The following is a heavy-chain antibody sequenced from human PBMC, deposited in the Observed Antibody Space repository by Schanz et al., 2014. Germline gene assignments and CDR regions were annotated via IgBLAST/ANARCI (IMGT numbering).Heavy chain of an antibody. Sequence: QVQLVQSWAEVKGPGASVKVSCKASGYTFTSYGISWVRQAPGQGLEWMGWISAYNGNTNYAQKLQGRVTMTTDTSTSRAYMELRSLRSDDAAVYYCARGGYSSGWYDRDIARCDYRGQGTLVTVSS. V-gene: IGHV1-18*01. CDR1: GYTFTSYG. J-gene: IGHJ4*02. CDR2: ISAYNGNT. D-gene: IGHD6-19*01. CDR3: ARGGYSSGWYDRDIARCDY.